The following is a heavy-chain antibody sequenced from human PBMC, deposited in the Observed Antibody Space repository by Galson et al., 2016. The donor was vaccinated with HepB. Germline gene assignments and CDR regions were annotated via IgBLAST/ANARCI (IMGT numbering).Heavy chain of an antibody. CDR1: GGSFSGNY. CDR3: ARGTRKCDFWSGNYL. D-gene: IGHD3-3*01. V-gene: IGHV4-34*01. Sequence: SETLSLTCAVYGGSFSGNYWIWIRQPPGKGLEWIGELHHSGSTNYDTSPKSRVTISVDTSKNQFSLKLSSVTAADTAVYYCARGTRKCDFWSGNYLWGQGTLVTVSS. J-gene: IGHJ4*02. CDR2: LHHSGST.